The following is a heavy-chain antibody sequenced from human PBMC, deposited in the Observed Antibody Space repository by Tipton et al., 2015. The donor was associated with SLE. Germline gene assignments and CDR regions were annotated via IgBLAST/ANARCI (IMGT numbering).Heavy chain of an antibody. CDR2: IIPIFGTA. J-gene: IGHJ3*02. V-gene: IGHV1-69*13. D-gene: IGHD1-26*01. Sequence: QLVQSGAEVKKPGASVKVSCKASGYTFTSYYMHWVRQAPGQGLEWMGGIIPIFGTANYAQKFQGRVTITADESTSTAYMELSSLRSGDTAVYYCARAERNGGSHDAFDIWGQGTMVTVSS. CDR1: GYTFTSYY. CDR3: ARAERNGGSHDAFDI.